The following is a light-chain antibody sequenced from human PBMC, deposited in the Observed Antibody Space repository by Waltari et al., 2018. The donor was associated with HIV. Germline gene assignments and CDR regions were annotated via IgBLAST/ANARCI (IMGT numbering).Light chain of an antibody. V-gene: IGLV6-57*03. Sequence: FLLAQPHSVSESPGKTVTISCTPSRGSIATKNVQWYQQRPGSAPTTVIFENDQRPSGVPARFSGSIDRSSNSASLIISGLQTEDEADYYCQSYDITNSNWVFGGGTKLTVL. CDR3: QSYDITNSNWV. CDR1: RGSIATKN. J-gene: IGLJ3*02. CDR2: END.